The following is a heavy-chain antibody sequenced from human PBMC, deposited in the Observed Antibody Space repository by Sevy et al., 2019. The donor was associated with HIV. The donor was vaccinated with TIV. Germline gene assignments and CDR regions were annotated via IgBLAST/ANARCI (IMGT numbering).Heavy chain of an antibody. CDR2: ITWKSESV. CDR3: AKGLYYYESSGYYTGKGDYFQH. D-gene: IGHD3-22*01. CDR1: GFMFDDYV. J-gene: IGHJ1*01. Sequence: GGSLRLSCAASGFMFDDYVMHWVRQAPGKGPEWVSRITWKSESVDYADSVKGRFTISRDNDKNSLYLQMNSLRPEDTASYYCAKGLYYYESSGYYTGKGDYFQHWGQGTLVTVSS. V-gene: IGHV3-9*01.